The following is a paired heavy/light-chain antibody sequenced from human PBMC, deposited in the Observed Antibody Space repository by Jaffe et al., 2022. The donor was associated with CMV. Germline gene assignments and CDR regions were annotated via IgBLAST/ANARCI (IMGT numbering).Light chain of an antibody. CDR3: QLRRS. J-gene: IGKJ2*01. V-gene: IGKV3-20*01. Sequence: EIVLTQSPGTLSLSPGERATLSCRASQTVSSSYLTWYQQKPGQAPRLLMYGASTRATGIPDRFSGSGSGTDFTLTISRLEPEDFAVYYCQLRRSFGQGTKLEIK. CDR1: QTVSSSY. CDR2: GAS.
Heavy chain of an antibody. CDR2: ISSAGTYI. CDR1: GFTFNNYP. CDR3: ARSLEIGTEHSFDY. V-gene: IGHV3-21*01. J-gene: IGHJ4*02. Sequence: EVQLVESGGSLVKPGGSLRLSCAASGFTFNNYPMNWVRQAPGKGLEWVSSISSAGTYIYYADSMKGRFTISRDNAKNSLYLQMNSLRAEDTAVYYCARSLEIGTEHSFDYWGQGTLVTVSS.